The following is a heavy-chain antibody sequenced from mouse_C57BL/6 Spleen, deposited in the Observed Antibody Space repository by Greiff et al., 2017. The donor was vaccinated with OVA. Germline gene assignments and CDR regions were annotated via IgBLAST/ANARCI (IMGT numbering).Heavy chain of an antibody. V-gene: IGHV1-80*01. CDR3: ALQLRLPNWYFDV. Sequence: QVQLQQSGAELVKPGASVKISCKASGYAFSSYWMNWVKQRPGKGLEWIGQIYPGDGDTNYNGKFKGKATLTADKSSSTAYMQLSSLTSEDSAVYFCALQLRLPNWYFDVWGTGTTVTVSS. J-gene: IGHJ1*03. CDR2: IYPGDGDT. D-gene: IGHD3-2*02. CDR1: GYAFSSYW.